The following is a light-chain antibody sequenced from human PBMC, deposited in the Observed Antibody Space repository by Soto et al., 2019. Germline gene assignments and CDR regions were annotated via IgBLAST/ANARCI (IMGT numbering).Light chain of an antibody. CDR2: DVS. CDR1: SSDVGGYKF. Sequence: QSALTQPASVSGSPGQSITISCTGTSSDVGGYKFVSWYQQHPGKAPKVMIYDVSNRPSGVSNRFSGSKSGNTASLTISGLQAEDEADYYCSSYTSRNTYVFRTGTKVTVL. J-gene: IGLJ1*01. CDR3: SSYTSRNTYV. V-gene: IGLV2-14*01.